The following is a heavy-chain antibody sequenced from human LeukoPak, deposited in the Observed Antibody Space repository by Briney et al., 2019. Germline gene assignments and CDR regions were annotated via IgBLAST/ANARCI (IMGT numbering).Heavy chain of an antibody. CDR1: GYTFTNYG. CDR3: ARGGTNSAVPFDY. J-gene: IGHJ4*02. Sequence: GASVKVSCKASGYTFTNYGITWVRQAPGQGLELMGRISSYNGNTKYAQKLQGRVTMTTDTSTSTAYMELRSLISDDTAVYYCARGGTNSAVPFDYWGQGTLVTVSS. V-gene: IGHV1-18*01. D-gene: IGHD3-16*01. CDR2: ISSYNGNT.